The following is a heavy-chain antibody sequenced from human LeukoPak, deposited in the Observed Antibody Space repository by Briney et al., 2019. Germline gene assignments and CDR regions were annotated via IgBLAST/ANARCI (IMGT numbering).Heavy chain of an antibody. D-gene: IGHD6-13*01. V-gene: IGHV4-59*12. Sequence: PSETLSLTCTVSGGSISSYYWSWIRQPPGKGLEWIGYIYYSGSTNYNPSLKSRVTISVDTSKNQFSLKLSSVTAADTAVYYCARNSGIAAAGTPTFLGGFDYWGQGTLVTVSS. CDR3: ARNSGIAAAGTPTFLGGFDY. CDR2: IYYSGST. J-gene: IGHJ4*02. CDR1: GGSISSYY.